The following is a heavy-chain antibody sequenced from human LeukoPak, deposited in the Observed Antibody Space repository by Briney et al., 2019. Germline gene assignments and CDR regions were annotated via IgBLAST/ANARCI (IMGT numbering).Heavy chain of an antibody. D-gene: IGHD3-22*01. CDR1: GGSISGYY. J-gene: IGHJ6*02. Sequence: KPSETLSLTCTVSGGSISGYYWSWIRQPPGKGLEWIGYIYYSGSTNYNPSLKSRVTISVDTSKNQFSLKLSSVTAADTAVYYCARVPEDYYDSSGYYYYYYGMDVWGQGTTVTVSS. CDR3: ARVPEDYYDSSGYYYYYYGMDV. CDR2: IYYSGST. V-gene: IGHV4-59*01.